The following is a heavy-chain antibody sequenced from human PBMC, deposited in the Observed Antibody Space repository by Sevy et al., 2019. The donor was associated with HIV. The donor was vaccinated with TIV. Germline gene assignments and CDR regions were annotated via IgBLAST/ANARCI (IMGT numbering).Heavy chain of an antibody. CDR1: GFTFGDYR. CDR3: TRWKAAQSIFDY. D-gene: IGHD6-13*01. CDR2: LKSDVYGGTV. J-gene: IGHJ4*02. V-gene: IGHV3-49*04. Sequence: GGCLRLSCTASGFTFGDYRMSWVRQAPGKGLEWVAFLKSDVYGGTVDHAASVRGRFVISRDDSKTIAYLQMNDLKTEDTGVYYCTRWKAAQSIFDYWGQGALVTVSS.